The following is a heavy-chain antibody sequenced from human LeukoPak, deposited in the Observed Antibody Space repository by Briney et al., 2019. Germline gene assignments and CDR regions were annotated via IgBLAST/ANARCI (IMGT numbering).Heavy chain of an antibody. CDR1: VGSISRYY. Sequence: PSETLSLTCTVSVGSISRYYWSWIRPPPGKGLEWIGYIYYSGSTNYNPSLKSRVTISVDTSKNQFSLKLSSVTAADTAVYYCARSYSGSYLNWFDPWGQGTLVTVSS. CDR2: IYYSGST. CDR3: ARSYSGSYLNWFDP. V-gene: IGHV4-59*01. J-gene: IGHJ5*02. D-gene: IGHD1-26*01.